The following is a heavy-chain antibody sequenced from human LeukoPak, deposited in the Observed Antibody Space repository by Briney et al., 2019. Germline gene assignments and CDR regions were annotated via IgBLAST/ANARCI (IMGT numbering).Heavy chain of an antibody. D-gene: IGHD6-6*01. Sequence: TASETLSLTCTVSGGSISSSNWWSWVRQPPGKGLEWIGEIYHSGSTNYNPSLKSRVTISVDKSKNQFSLKLSSVTAADTAVYYCAREGNSSSSEFDYWGQGTLVTVSS. CDR3: AREGNSSSSEFDY. J-gene: IGHJ4*02. CDR1: GGSISSSNW. V-gene: IGHV4-4*02. CDR2: IYHSGST.